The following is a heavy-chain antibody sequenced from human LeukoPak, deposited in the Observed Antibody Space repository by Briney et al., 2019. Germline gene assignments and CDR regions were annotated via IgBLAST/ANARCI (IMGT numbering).Heavy chain of an antibody. Sequence: SETLSLTCTVSGGSINGYYWSWIRQPAGNGLEWIGRIYTTGSTSGSTSYHPSLKSRVTMSLDTSKNQFSLKLSSVTAADTAVYYCARDRSSTGPREFDYWGQETLLTVSS. CDR3: ARDRSSTGPREFDY. V-gene: IGHV4-4*07. J-gene: IGHJ4*02. D-gene: IGHD4-17*01. CDR2: IYTTGSTSGST. CDR1: GGSINGYY.